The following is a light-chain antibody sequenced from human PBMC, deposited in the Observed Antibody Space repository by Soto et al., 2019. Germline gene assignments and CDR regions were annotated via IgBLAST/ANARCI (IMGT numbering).Light chain of an antibody. CDR1: QGISSY. CDR3: QQLNSYPLT. Sequence: VQLTQPPPFLSASVGDRVTITCGASQGISSYLSWYHQKPGKAPKSLIYAASTLQTGVPSRFSGSGSGTDFTLTISSLQPEDVATYCCQQLNSYPLTFGGGTKVDIK. CDR2: AAS. V-gene: IGKV1-9*01. J-gene: IGKJ4*01.